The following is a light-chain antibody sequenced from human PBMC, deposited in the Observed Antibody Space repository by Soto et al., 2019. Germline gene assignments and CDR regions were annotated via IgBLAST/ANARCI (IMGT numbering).Light chain of an antibody. CDR3: ASWADTLNGWV. Sequence: QSVLTQPPSASGTPGQRVSISCSGGTSNIGAGSVNWYQQFPGAAPKLLIYNNNERPSGVPDRFSGSTSGTSASLAISGLRADDEAAYYCASWADTLNGWVYGGGTQLTVL. CDR2: NNN. V-gene: IGLV1-44*01. CDR1: TSNIGAGS. J-gene: IGLJ7*01.